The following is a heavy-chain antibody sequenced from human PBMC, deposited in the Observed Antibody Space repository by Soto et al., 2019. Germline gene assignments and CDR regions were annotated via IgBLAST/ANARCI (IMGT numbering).Heavy chain of an antibody. D-gene: IGHD2-8*01. V-gene: IGHV1-69*01. J-gene: IGHJ6*02. Sequence: QVPLVQSGAEVKKPGSSVKVSCKASGGTFSSYAISWVRQAPGQGLEWMGGIIPIFGTANYAQKFQGRVTITADESTSTAYMELSSLRSEDTAVYYCARPKCTNGVCYPWYYYGMDVWGQGTTVTVSS. CDR3: ARPKCTNGVCYPWYYYGMDV. CDR1: GGTFSSYA. CDR2: IIPIFGTA.